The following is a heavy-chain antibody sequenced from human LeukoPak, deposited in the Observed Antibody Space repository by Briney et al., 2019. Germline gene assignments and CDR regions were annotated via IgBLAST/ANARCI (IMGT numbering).Heavy chain of an antibody. CDR3: ARAPSRVAGKDYYYGMDV. D-gene: IGHD6-19*01. CDR1: GSTFSSYA. CDR2: IIPIFGTA. J-gene: IGHJ6*02. V-gene: IGHV1-69*13. Sequence: SVKVSCKASGSTFSSYAISWVRQAPGQGLEWMGGIIPIFGTANYAQKFQGRVTITADESTSTAYMELSSLRSEDTAVYYCARAPSRVAGKDYYYGMDVWGQGTTVTVSS.